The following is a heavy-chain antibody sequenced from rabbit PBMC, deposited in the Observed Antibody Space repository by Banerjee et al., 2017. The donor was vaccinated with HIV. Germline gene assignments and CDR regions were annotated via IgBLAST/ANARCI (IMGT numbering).Heavy chain of an antibody. CDR1: GFSFSSSYY. V-gene: IGHV1S45*01. CDR3: ARAYVIGGTRLDL. CDR2: INTNSGNT. J-gene: IGHJ3*01. Sequence: QEYLEESGGDLVKPEGSLTLTCTASGFSFSSSYYMCWVRQAPGKGLEWIACINTNSGNTVYASWVNGRFTIARTSSTTVTLQMTSLTAADTATYFCARAYVIGGTRLDLWGPGTLVTVS. D-gene: IGHD1-1*01.